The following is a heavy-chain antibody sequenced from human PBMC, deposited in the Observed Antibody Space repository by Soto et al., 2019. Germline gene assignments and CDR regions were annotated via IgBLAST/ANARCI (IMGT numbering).Heavy chain of an antibody. D-gene: IGHD2-21*02. CDR3: ARSIVVVTALDY. V-gene: IGHV1-3*05. CDR1: GYTFTSYA. CDR2: VNAGNGNT. Sequence: QVQLVQSGAEEKKPGASVKVSCKASGYTFTSYAMHWVRQAPGQRLEWMGWVNAGNGNTKYSQKFQGRVTITRDTSACTAYMELSGLTSEDTAVYYCARSIVVVTALDYWGQGTLVTVSS. J-gene: IGHJ4*02.